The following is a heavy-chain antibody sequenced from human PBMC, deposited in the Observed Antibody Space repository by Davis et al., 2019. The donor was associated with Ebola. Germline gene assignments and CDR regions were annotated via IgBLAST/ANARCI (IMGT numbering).Heavy chain of an antibody. CDR1: GYTFTSYG. D-gene: IGHD2-21*02. CDR3: ARVRYCGGDCSRYFYYGMDV. Sequence: AASVKVSCKASGYTFTSYGISWVRQAPGQGLEWMGWISAYNGNTNYAQKLQGRVTMTTDTSTSTAYMGLRSLRSDDTAVYYCARVRYCGGDCSRYFYYGMDVWGKGTTVTVSS. V-gene: IGHV1-18*04. CDR2: ISAYNGNT. J-gene: IGHJ6*04.